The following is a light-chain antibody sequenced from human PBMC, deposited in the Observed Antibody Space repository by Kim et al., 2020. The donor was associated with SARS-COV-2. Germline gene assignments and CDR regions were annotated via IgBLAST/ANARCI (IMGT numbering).Light chain of an antibody. Sequence: APGKTAAIACGGSSIESQSVNWYQRKAGQAPVLVIYYDNEWPSGIPERFSGSSSETTATLTISRVDAGDEADYYCQVWDTTTDHVIFGGGTQLTVL. CDR2: YDN. J-gene: IGLJ2*01. V-gene: IGLV3-21*04. CDR1: SIESQS. CDR3: QVWDTTTDHVI.